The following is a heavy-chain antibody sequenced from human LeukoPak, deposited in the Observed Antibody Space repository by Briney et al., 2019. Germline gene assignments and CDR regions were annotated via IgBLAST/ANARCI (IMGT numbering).Heavy chain of an antibody. CDR3: AKDELVRGVYYFDY. J-gene: IGHJ4*02. D-gene: IGHD3-10*01. V-gene: IGHV1-8*01. CDR2: MNPNSGNT. Sequence: GASVKVSCKASGYTFTSYDINWVRQATGQGLGWMGWMNPNSGNTGYAQKFQGRVTMTRNTSISTAYMELSSLRSEDTAVYYCAKDELVRGVYYFDYWGQGTLVTVSS. CDR1: GYTFTSYD.